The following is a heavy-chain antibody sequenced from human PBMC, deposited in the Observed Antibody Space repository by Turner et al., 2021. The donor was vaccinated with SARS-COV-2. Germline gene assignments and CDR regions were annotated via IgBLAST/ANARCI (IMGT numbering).Heavy chain of an antibody. CDR3: ARGRIMITFGGVFPNWFDP. D-gene: IGHD3-16*01. V-gene: IGHV4-39*01. J-gene: IGHJ5*02. Sequence: QLQLQESGPGLVKPSETLSLTCTVSGGSISSSSYYWGWIRQPPGKGREWIGSIYYSGRTYYKPSLKSRVTISVETSKNQCTLKLRSVNAADTAVYYVARGRIMITFGGVFPNWFDPWGQGTLVTVSS. CDR1: GGSISSSSYY. CDR2: IYYSGRT.